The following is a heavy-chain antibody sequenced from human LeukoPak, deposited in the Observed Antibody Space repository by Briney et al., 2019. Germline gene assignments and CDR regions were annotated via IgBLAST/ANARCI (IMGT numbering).Heavy chain of an antibody. Sequence: ASVKVSCKASGYNFTSYYMHWVRQAPGQGLEWMGISNPSGGSTSYAQKFQGRVTMTRDMSTSTVYMELSSLRSEDTAVYYCARDIVVVPAAIGMNYWGQGTLVTVSS. CDR1: GYNFTSYY. V-gene: IGHV1-46*01. CDR2: SNPSGGST. CDR3: ARDIVVVPAAIGMNY. D-gene: IGHD2-2*01. J-gene: IGHJ4*02.